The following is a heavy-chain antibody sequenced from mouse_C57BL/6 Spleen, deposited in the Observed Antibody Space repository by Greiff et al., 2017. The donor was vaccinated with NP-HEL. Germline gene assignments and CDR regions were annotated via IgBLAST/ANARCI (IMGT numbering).Heavy chain of an antibody. CDR3: ARRGVYYYGSSPFDY. CDR2: ISSGGSYT. D-gene: IGHD1-1*01. J-gene: IGHJ2*01. V-gene: IGHV5-6*01. CDR1: GFTFSSYG. Sequence: EVQLVESGGDLVKPGGSLTLSCAASGFTFSSYGMSWVRQTPDKRLEWVATISSGGSYTYYPDSVKGRFTISRDNAKNTLYLQMSSLKSEDTAMYYCARRGVYYYGSSPFDYWGQGTTLTVSS.